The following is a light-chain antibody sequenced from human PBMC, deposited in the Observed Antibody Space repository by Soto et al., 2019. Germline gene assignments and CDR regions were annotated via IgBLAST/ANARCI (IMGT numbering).Light chain of an antibody. Sequence: DIVMTQSPDSLDVSLGERATMNCKCSRSVLYKSNNKNHLAWYQQKPGQPPQXXXYWASTRESGVPERFSVSGSGTDFTLTISSLEAEDVAFYWCQQYFDVPFTFGGGTKVDIK. J-gene: IGKJ4*01. CDR3: QQYFDVPFT. CDR2: WAS. CDR1: RSVLYKSNNKNH. V-gene: IGKV4-1*01.